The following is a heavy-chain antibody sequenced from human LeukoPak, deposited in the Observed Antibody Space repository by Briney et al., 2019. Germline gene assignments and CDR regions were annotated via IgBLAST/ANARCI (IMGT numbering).Heavy chain of an antibody. Sequence: GGSLRLSCVASGFTFSDYAMNWVRQAPGKGLEWVSTFKTKYSQVYYAESVRGRFTISTDNSEKAVYLQMNSLRAEDTALYYCARSVPDYTRFDYWGQGALVTVSS. CDR2: FKTKYSQV. J-gene: IGHJ4*02. D-gene: IGHD4-11*01. V-gene: IGHV3-23*05. CDR3: ARSVPDYTRFDY. CDR1: GFTFSDYA.